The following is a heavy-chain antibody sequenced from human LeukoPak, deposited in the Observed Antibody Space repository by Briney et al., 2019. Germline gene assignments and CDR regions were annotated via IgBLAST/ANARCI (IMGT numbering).Heavy chain of an antibody. CDR1: GYTLTELS. D-gene: IGHD2-2*01. J-gene: IGHJ4*02. Sequence: GASVKVSCKVSGYTLTELSMHWVRQAPGKGLEWMRGFDPEDGETIYAQKFQGRVTMTEDTSTDTAYMELSSLRSEDTAVYYCATDYCSSTSCYHYFDYCGQGTLVTVSS. V-gene: IGHV1-24*01. CDR3: ATDYCSSTSCYHYFDY. CDR2: FDPEDGET.